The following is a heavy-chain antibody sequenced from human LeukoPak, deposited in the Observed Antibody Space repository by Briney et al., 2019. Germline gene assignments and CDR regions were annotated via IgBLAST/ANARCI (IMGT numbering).Heavy chain of an antibody. V-gene: IGHV3-23*01. CDR3: ARGWVDYGGNADY. J-gene: IGHJ4*02. CDR1: GFTFSSYG. D-gene: IGHD4-23*01. CDR2: ISGSGGST. Sequence: GGSLRLSCAASGFTFSSYGMSWVRQAPGKGLEWVSAISGSGGSTYYADSVKGRFTISRDNAKNSLYLQMNSLRAEDTAVYYCARGWVDYGGNADYWGQGTLVTVSS.